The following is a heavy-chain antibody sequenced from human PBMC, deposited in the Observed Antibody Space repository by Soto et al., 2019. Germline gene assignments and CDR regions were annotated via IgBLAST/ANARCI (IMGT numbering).Heavy chain of an antibody. V-gene: IGHV4-31*03. CDR2: ISYSGST. CDR3: GGDYYDSSDYTTTWFDP. J-gene: IGHJ5*02. Sequence: SETLSLTCTVSGGSIISGGSYWTWIRQHPGKGLEWIGYISYSGSTYYNPSLESRVTISVDTSKNQFSLKLSSVTAADTVFYYWGGDYYDSSDYTTTWFDPGGQGPRVTVSS. D-gene: IGHD3-22*01. CDR1: GGSIISGGSY.